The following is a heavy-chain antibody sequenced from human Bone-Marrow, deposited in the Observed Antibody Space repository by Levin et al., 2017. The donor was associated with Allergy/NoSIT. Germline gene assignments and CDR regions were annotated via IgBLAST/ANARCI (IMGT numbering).Heavy chain of an antibody. J-gene: IGHJ4*02. CDR2: IYTSGST. D-gene: IGHD3-16*01. V-gene: IGHV4-61*02. CDR3: ARESGYAARLDY. CDR1: GGSISSGTYY. Sequence: SQTLSLTCTVSGGSISSGTYYWTWIRQPAGKGLEWIGRIYTSGSTNYSPSLKSRVTISPDTSKNQVSLRLTFVTAADTAMYYCARESGYAARLDYWGQGTLVTVSS.